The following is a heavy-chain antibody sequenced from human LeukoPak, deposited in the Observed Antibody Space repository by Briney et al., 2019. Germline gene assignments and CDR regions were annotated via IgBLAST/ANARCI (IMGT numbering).Heavy chain of an antibody. CDR2: ISAYNGNT. D-gene: IGHD3-16*02. CDR1: GYTFTSYG. J-gene: IGHJ4*02. V-gene: IGHV1-18*01. Sequence: GASVKVSCKASGYTFTSYGISWVRQAPGQGLGWMGWISAYNGNTNYAQKLQGRVTMTTDTSTSTAYMELRSLRSDDTAVYYCARAREDYDYVWGSYPKYYFDYWGQGTLVTVSS. CDR3: ARAREDYDYVWGSYPKYYFDY.